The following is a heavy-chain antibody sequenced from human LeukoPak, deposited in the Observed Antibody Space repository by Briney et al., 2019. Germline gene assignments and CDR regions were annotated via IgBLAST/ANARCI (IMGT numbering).Heavy chain of an antibody. Sequence: PGGSPRLSCAASGFTFSSYAMSWVRQAPGKGLEWVSAISGSGGSTYYADSVKGRFTISRDNAKNSLYLQMNSLRAEDTAVYYCARVLSDYDFWSGYRPSSSDYWGQGTLVTVSS. J-gene: IGHJ4*02. D-gene: IGHD3-3*01. CDR3: ARVLSDYDFWSGYRPSSSDY. CDR1: GFTFSSYA. CDR2: ISGSGGST. V-gene: IGHV3-23*01.